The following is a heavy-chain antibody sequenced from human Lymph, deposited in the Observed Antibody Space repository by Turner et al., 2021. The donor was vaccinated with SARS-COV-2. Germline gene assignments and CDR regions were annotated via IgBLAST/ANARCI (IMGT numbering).Heavy chain of an antibody. Sequence: EVQLVESGGGLIQPGGSLRLSCAASWFTVSSNYISWVRQAPGKGLEWVSLIYSAGSTLYADSVKGRFTISRDNSKNTLYLQMNSLRADDTAVYYCARVLPYGDYFDFWGQGTLVTVSS. D-gene: IGHD4-17*01. J-gene: IGHJ4*02. CDR1: WFTVSSNY. V-gene: IGHV3-53*01. CDR2: IYSAGST. CDR3: ARVLPYGDYFDF.